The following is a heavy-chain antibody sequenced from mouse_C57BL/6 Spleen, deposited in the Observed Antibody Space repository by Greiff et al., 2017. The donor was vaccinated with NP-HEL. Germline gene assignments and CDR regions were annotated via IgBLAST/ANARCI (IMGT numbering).Heavy chain of an antibody. CDR1: GYAFSSSW. CDR2: IYPGDGAT. V-gene: IGHV1-82*01. D-gene: IGHD3-3*01. Sequence: QVQLQQSGPELVKPGASVKISCKASGYAFSSSWMNWVKQRPGKGLEWIGRIYPGDGATNYNGKFKGKATLTADKSSSTAYMQLSSLTSEDSAVYFCARSVAGRDFFYYWGQGTTLTVSS. CDR3: ARSVAGRDFFYY. J-gene: IGHJ2*01.